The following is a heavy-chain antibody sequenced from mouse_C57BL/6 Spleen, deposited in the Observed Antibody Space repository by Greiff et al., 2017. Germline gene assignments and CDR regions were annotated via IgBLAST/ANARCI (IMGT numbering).Heavy chain of an antibody. Sequence: EVKLMESGPGLVKPSQSLSLTCSVTGYSITSGYYWNWIRQFPGNKLEWMGYISYDGSNNYNPSLKNRISITRDTSKNQFFLKLNSVTTEDTATYYCARDGENSSGYWFAYWGQGTLVTVSA. CDR1: GYSITSGYY. D-gene: IGHD3-2*02. CDR2: ISYDGSN. V-gene: IGHV3-6*01. CDR3: ARDGENSSGYWFAY. J-gene: IGHJ3*01.